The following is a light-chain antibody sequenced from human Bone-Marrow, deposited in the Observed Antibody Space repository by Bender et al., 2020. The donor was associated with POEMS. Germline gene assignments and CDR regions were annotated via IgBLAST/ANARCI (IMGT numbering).Light chain of an antibody. J-gene: IGLJ3*02. CDR1: NIGGRS. CDR3: HGWVGNSERQWV. CDR2: DDD. Sequence: SYVVTQPPSVSVAPGQSARLTCGGNNIGGRSVHWYLQKSGQAPVLVVYDDDDRPSGIPERFSGSISGHTAALTISRVEAGDEADYYCHGWVGNSERQWVFGGGTRLTVL. V-gene: IGLV3-21*02.